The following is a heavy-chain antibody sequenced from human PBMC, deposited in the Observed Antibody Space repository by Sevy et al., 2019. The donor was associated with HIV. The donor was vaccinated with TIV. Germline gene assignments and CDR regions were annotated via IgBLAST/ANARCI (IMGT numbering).Heavy chain of an antibody. CDR2: ISSDGSYQ. V-gene: IGHV3-30*04. CDR1: GFTFSSYP. J-gene: IGHJ6*02. CDR3: ARSSLAVAGSYGLDV. Sequence: GGSLRLSCATSGFTFSSYPMHWVRQAPGKGLEWVAIISSDGSYQYYADSVKGRFTISRDNSKSTVFLHLNSLRGEDTAVYDCARSSLAVAGSYGLDVWGHGTTVTVSS. D-gene: IGHD6-19*01.